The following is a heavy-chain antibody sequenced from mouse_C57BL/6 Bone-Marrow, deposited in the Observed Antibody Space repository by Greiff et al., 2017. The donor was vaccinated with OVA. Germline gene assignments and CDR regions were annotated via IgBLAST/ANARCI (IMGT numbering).Heavy chain of an antibody. CDR1: GYTFTGYW. J-gene: IGHJ2*01. V-gene: IGHV1-9*01. CDR2: ILPGSGST. D-gene: IGHD1-1*01. Sequence: QVQLQQSGAELMKPGASVKLSCKATGYTFTGYWIEWVKQRPGHGLEWIGEILPGSGSTNYNEKFKGKATFTADTSSNTAYMQLSSLTTEDSAIYYCARSGYYYGSREEGGYYFDDWGQGTTLTVSS. CDR3: ARSGYYYGSREEGGYYFDD.